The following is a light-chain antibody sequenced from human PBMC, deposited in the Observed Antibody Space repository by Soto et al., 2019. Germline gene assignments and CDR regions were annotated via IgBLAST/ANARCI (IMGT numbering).Light chain of an antibody. CDR2: GAS. V-gene: IGKV3-20*01. J-gene: IGKJ1*01. CDR3: QQSYSTPTWT. Sequence: EIVLTQSPGTLSLSPGERATLFCRASQSFTTSQLAWYQQKPGQAPRVLIFGASSRATGIPDRFSGSGSGTDFTLTIGRLEPEDSAVYYCQQSYSTPTWTFGQGTKVEI. CDR1: QSFTTSQ.